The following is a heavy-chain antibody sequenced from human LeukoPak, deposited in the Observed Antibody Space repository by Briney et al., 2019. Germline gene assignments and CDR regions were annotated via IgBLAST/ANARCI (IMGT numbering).Heavy chain of an antibody. V-gene: IGHV4-59*01. D-gene: IGHD2-15*01. CDR2: IYYSGST. Sequence: PSETLSLTCTVSGGSISSYYWSCIRQPPGKGLECIGYIYYSGSTNYNPSLKSRATISVDTSKNQFSVKLSSVTAADTAVYYCARWSCSGGSCYPGYAFDIWGQGTMVTVSS. CDR1: GGSISSYY. J-gene: IGHJ3*02. CDR3: ARWSCSGGSCYPGYAFDI.